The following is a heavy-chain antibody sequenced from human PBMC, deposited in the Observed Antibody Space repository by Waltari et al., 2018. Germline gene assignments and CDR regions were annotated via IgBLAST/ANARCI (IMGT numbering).Heavy chain of an antibody. D-gene: IGHD3-10*01. CDR1: GFSFSSYA. V-gene: IGHV3-64*07. J-gene: IGHJ5*02. CDR2: ISGNGDSI. CDR3: ARDGRPYGGPNWFDP. Sequence: EVQLVESGGGLVQPGGSLRLSCTASGFSFSSYAMHGVRQAPGKGVEYFSAISGNGDSIYYADAVKGRFTISRDNSKNMLYLQMGSLRAEDMAVYYCARDGRPYGGPNWFDPWGQGTLVTVSS.